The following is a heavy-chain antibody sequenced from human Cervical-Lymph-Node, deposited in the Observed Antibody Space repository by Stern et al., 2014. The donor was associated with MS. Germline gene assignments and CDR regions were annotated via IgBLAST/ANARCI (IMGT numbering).Heavy chain of an antibody. J-gene: IGHJ3*01. CDR2: INLSDGAT. Sequence: VQLVQSGAEVKKPGASVTVSCRTSGYTFIDYYIHWVRQAPGQGLEWMGIINLSDGATTYAQKFQGRVTMTRDPSTNTAYMQLGSLTSEDTAVFFCAREGADNDAFDVWGQGTMVTVSS. D-gene: IGHD1-26*01. V-gene: IGHV1-46*03. CDR1: GYTFIDYY. CDR3: AREGADNDAFDV.